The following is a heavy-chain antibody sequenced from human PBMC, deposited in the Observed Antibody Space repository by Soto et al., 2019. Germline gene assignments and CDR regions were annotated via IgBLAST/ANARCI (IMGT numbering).Heavy chain of an antibody. Sequence: SETLSLTCTVSGGSMRNVYWSWIRQPPGKRLEWIGFIFHSGNAEYNPSLKSRVTISIDTSKSQFSLSLDSVTAADTAVYFCARAHAPTLPFDYWGLGTLVTVSS. J-gene: IGHJ4*01. D-gene: IGHD2-15*01. CDR2: IFHSGNA. CDR1: GGSMRNVY. V-gene: IGHV4-59*01. CDR3: ARAHAPTLPFDY.